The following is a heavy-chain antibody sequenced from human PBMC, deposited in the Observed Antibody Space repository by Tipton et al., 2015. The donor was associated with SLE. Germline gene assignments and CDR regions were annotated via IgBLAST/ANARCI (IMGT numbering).Heavy chain of an antibody. D-gene: IGHD5-24*01. CDR3: ARQGMATTFDY. J-gene: IGHJ4*02. Sequence: TLSLTCTVSGGSISRGGYCWSWIRQHPGKGLAWIGYIYYSGSTYAHPSLQSRVTISVDTTKNQFSLKLSSVTAADTAVYDCARQGMATTFDYWGQGTLVTVAS. CDR2: IYYSGST. CDR1: GGSISRGGYC. V-gene: IGHV4-31*03.